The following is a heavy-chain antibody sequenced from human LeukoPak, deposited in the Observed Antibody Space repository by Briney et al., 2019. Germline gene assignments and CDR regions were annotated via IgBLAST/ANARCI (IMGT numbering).Heavy chain of an antibody. V-gene: IGHV1-2*02. D-gene: IGHD6-19*01. CDR1: GYTFTSYY. Sequence: ASVKVSCKASGYTFTSYYMHWVRQAPGQGLEWMGIINPSGGSTNYAQKFQGRVTMTRDTSISTAYMELSRLRSDDTAVYYCARGVPSYSSGWYHDYWGQGTLVTVSS. CDR2: INPSGGST. CDR3: ARGVPSYSSGWYHDY. J-gene: IGHJ4*02.